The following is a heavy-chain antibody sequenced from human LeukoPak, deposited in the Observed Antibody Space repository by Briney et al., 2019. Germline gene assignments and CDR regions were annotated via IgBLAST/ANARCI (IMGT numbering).Heavy chain of an antibody. CDR3: ARDGNYSGIDY. Sequence: PSETPSLTCAVYGGSFSGYYWSWIRQPPGKGLEWIGEINHSGSTNYNPSLKSRVTISVDTSKNQFSLKLSSVTAADTAVYYCARDGNYSGIDYWGQGTLVTVSS. D-gene: IGHD4-11*01. V-gene: IGHV4-34*01. CDR1: GGSFSGYY. CDR2: INHSGST. J-gene: IGHJ4*02.